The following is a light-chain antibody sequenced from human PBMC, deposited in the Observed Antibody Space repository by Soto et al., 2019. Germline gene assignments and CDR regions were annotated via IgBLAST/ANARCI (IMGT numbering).Light chain of an antibody. V-gene: IGKV1-12*01. CDR2: TGY. CDR3: QHSYSNFPIT. Sequence: DIQMTQSPSYVSASVGDRVTITCRASQGIKNWLAWYQQKPGKAPNLLIYTGYSLQSGVPSRFSGRGSGAEYTLTISSLQPEDFATYFCQHSYSNFPITFGQGTRLEI. J-gene: IGKJ5*01. CDR1: QGIKNW.